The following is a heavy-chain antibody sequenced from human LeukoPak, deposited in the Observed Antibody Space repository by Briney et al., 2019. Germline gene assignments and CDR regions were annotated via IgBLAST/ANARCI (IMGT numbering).Heavy chain of an antibody. D-gene: IGHD4-17*01. V-gene: IGHV3-23*01. J-gene: IGHJ1*01. CDR1: GFTFSSYW. Sequence: GGSLRLSCAASGFTFSSYWMSWVRQTPVKGLEWVSVISGSGGSTYYADSVKGRFTISRVNSKNTLYLQMNSLRAEDTAVYYCAKEDYGDSTGGRFQHWGQGTPVTVSS. CDR2: ISGSGGST. CDR3: AKEDYGDSTGGRFQH.